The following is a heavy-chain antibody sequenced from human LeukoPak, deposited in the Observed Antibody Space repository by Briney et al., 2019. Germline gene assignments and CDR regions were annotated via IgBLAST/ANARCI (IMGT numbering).Heavy chain of an antibody. V-gene: IGHV3-23*01. CDR3: AKDILPVRDYVWGSYRLGPFDY. CDR1: GFTFSDYY. D-gene: IGHD3-16*02. Sequence: GGSLRLSCAASGFTFSDYYMSWIRQAPGKGLEWVSAISGGGGSTYYADSVKGRFTISRDNSKNTLYLQMNSLRAEDTAVYYCAKDILPVRDYVWGSYRLGPFDYWGQGTLVTVSS. J-gene: IGHJ4*02. CDR2: ISGGGGST.